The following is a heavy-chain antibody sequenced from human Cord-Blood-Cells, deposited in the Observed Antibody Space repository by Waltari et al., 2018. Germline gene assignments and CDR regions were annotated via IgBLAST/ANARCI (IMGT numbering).Heavy chain of an antibody. D-gene: IGHD3-22*01. Sequence: QVQLVQSGAEVKKPGASVKVSCKASGYTFTGYYMHWVRQAPGQGLEWRGWLNPNSGGTNYAQKFQGRVTMTRDTSISTAYMELSRLRSDDTAVYYCARPSYYYDSSGFWFDPWGQGTLVTVSS. J-gene: IGHJ5*02. CDR3: ARPSYYYDSSGFWFDP. V-gene: IGHV1-2*02. CDR2: LNPNSGGT. CDR1: GYTFTGYY.